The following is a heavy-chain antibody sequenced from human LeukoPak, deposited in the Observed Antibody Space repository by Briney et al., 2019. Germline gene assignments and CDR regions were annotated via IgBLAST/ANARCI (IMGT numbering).Heavy chain of an antibody. CDR1: GFTVSNNY. Sequence: PGGSLRLSCAASGFTVSNNYMNWIRQAPGKGLEWVSVIYSGGSTRYADSVKGRFTISRDNSKNTLYLQMNSLTAEDTAVYYCARGYCSSNTCQIDPWGQGTLVTVSS. V-gene: IGHV3-53*01. CDR3: ARGYCSSNTCQIDP. CDR2: IYSGGST. D-gene: IGHD2-2*01. J-gene: IGHJ5*02.